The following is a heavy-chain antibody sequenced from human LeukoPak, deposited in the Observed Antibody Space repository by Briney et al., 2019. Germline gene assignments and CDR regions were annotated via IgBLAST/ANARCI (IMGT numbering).Heavy chain of an antibody. V-gene: IGHV5-51*01. CDR2: IYPGDSDT. CDR3: ARQNAEVSYFDY. D-gene: IGHD1-1*01. Sequence: GESLKISCKGSGYSFTSYWIGWVRQMPGKGLEWMGIIYPGDSDTRYSPSFQGQVTISVDKSINTAYLQWSSLKASDTAIYYCARQNAEVSYFDYWGQGTLVTVSS. CDR1: GYSFTSYW. J-gene: IGHJ4*02.